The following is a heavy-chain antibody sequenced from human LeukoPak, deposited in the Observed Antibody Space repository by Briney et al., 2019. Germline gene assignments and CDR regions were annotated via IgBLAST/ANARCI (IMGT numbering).Heavy chain of an antibody. Sequence: SETLSLTCTVSGGPISSGDYSWSWIRQPPGKGLEWIGNIFYSGSTYYNPSLKSRVTMSVDTSKNQFSLMLTSVTAADTAVYYCVRGTADYYGSGTMGSSDYWGQGTLVTVSS. V-gene: IGHV4-30-4*01. CDR2: IFYSGST. CDR1: GGPISSGDYS. D-gene: IGHD3-10*01. J-gene: IGHJ4*02. CDR3: VRGTADYYGSGTMGSSDY.